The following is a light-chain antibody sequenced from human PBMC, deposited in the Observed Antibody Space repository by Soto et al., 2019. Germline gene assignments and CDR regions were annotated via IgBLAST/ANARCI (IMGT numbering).Light chain of an antibody. J-gene: IGKJ5*01. Sequence: EIVLTQSPGTLSLSPGERATLSCRASQSVGRYLAWFQQRPVQAPRLLIYDASNRATGIPARFSGSGSGTDFTLTVSSLEPEDFAVYYCQQRSNWPRTFGQGTRLEIK. CDR1: QSVGRY. CDR3: QQRSNWPRT. V-gene: IGKV3-11*01. CDR2: DAS.